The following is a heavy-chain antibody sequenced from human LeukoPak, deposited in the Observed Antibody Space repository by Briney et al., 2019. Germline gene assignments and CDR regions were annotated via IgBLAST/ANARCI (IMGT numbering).Heavy chain of an antibody. D-gene: IGHD3-9*01. CDR2: IYYSGST. J-gene: IGHJ4*02. V-gene: IGHV4-39*07. Sequence: SETLSLTCTVSGGSISSSSYYWGWIRQPPGKGLEWIGSIYYSGSTYYNPSLKSRVTISVDTSKNQFSLKLSSVTAADTAVYYCARSDYDILTGYYFPFDYWGQGTLVTVSS. CDR1: GGSISSSSYY. CDR3: ARSDYDILTGYYFPFDY.